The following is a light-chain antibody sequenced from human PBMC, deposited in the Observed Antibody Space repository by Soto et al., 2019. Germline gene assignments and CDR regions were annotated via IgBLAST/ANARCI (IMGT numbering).Light chain of an antibody. Sequence: EIVLTHSPGTLSLSPWERATLSCRASQSVSSSYLAWYQQKPGQAPRLLIYGASNRATGIPDRFSGSGSGTDFTLTISRLEPEDFAVYYCQQYGSSGTFGQGTKVDIK. CDR1: QSVSSSY. V-gene: IGKV3-20*01. J-gene: IGKJ1*01. CDR3: QQYGSSGT. CDR2: GAS.